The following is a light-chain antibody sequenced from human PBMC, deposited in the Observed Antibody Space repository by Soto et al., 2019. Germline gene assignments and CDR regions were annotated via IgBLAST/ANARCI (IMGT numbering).Light chain of an antibody. J-gene: IGKJ2*01. V-gene: IGKV3-15*01. CDR2: GAS. Sequence: EIVMTQSPATLSVSPGERATLSCRASQSVSSNLAWYQQKPGQAPRLLIYGASTRATGIPARLSGSGSGTEFTHTISSLQSEDFAVYYGQQYNNWPPYTFGQGTKLEMK. CDR1: QSVSSN. CDR3: QQYNNWPPYT.